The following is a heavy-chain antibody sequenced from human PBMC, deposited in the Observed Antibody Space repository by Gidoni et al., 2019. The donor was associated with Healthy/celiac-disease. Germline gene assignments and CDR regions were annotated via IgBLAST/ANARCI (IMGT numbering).Heavy chain of an antibody. V-gene: IGHV4-34*02. Sequence: QVQLQQWGAGLLNPSETLSLTCAVYGGSFSSYYWNWIRQPPGKRLEWIGEINDSGITNYNPSLKSRVTISVDTFKNQFSLKLSSVTAADTAVYYCARRYDSRYHGMDVWGQGTMATVSS. D-gene: IGHD3-3*01. CDR2: INDSGIT. CDR1: GGSFSSYY. CDR3: ARRYDSRYHGMDV. J-gene: IGHJ6*02.